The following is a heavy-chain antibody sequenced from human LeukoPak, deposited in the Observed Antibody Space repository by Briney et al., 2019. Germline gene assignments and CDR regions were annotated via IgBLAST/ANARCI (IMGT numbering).Heavy chain of an antibody. CDR1: GXTISSYY. V-gene: IGHV4-59*01. CDR3: ARWGAADSSGYLNWYFDL. CDR2: IYYSGST. Sequence: SETLSLTCTVSGXTISSYYWSWIRQPPGKGREWIGYIYYSGSTNYNPSLKSRVTISVDTSKNQFSLKLSSVTAADTAVYYCARWGAADSSGYLNWYFDLWGRGTLVTVSS. J-gene: IGHJ2*01. D-gene: IGHD3-22*01.